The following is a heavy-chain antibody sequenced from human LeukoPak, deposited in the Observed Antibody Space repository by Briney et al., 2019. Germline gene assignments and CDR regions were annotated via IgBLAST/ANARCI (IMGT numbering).Heavy chain of an antibody. CDR1: GGSISSSSYY. J-gene: IGHJ4*02. CDR3: ARSMDTADFDY. D-gene: IGHD2/OR15-2a*01. CDR2: IYYSGST. V-gene: IGHV4-39*07. Sequence: KSSETLSLTCTVSGGSISSSSYYWGWIRQPPGKGLEWIGSIYYSGSTYYNPSLKSRVTISVDTSKNQFSLKLSSVTAADTAVYYCARSMDTADFDYWGQGTLVTVSS.